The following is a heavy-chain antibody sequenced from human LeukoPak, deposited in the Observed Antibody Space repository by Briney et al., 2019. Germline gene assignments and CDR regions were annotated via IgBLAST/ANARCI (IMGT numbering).Heavy chain of an antibody. CDR2: SSGSTGST. Sequence: GGSLPLSCAASGFTFSSYALSWGRQPPGKGQEPDSGSSGSTGSTYYVDSVKGRFTISRDNSKNPLYLQMISLRAEDTAVYYCAKQKGVSWYSEEDYWGQGTLVTVSS. J-gene: IGHJ4*02. CDR1: GFTFSSYA. D-gene: IGHD2-15*01. V-gene: IGHV3-23*01. CDR3: AKQKGVSWYSEEDY.